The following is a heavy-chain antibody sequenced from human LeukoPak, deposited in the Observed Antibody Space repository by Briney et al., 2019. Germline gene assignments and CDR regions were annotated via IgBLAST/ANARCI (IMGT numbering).Heavy chain of an antibody. Sequence: GGSLRLSCAASGFTFSSYGMSWVRQAPGKGLEWVSAISGSGGSTYYADSVKGRFTISRDNSKNTLYLQMNSLRAEDTALYYCARDSYYDFWSGGYMDVWGKGTTVTVSS. J-gene: IGHJ6*03. CDR2: ISGSGGST. CDR3: ARDSYYDFWSGGYMDV. D-gene: IGHD3-3*01. CDR1: GFTFSSYG. V-gene: IGHV3-23*01.